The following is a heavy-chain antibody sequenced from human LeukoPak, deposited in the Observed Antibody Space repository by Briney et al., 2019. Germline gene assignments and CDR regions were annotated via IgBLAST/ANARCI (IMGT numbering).Heavy chain of an antibody. J-gene: IGHJ4*02. CDR3: ARGGTLGATRGLDY. CDR1: GGTFSSYA. D-gene: IGHD1-26*01. V-gene: IGHV1-69*05. CDR2: IIPIFGTA. Sequence: SVKVSCKASGGTFSSYAISWVRQAPGQGPEWMGGIIPIFGTANYAQKFQGRVTITTDESTSTAYMELSSLRSEDTAVYYCARGGTLGATRGLDYWGQGTLVTVSS.